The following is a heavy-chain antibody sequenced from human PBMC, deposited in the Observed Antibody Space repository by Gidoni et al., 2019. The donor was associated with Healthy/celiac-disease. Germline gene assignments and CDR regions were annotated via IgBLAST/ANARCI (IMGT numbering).Heavy chain of an antibody. CDR2: IYYSGST. V-gene: IGHV4-39*01. D-gene: IGHD3-10*01. J-gene: IGHJ4*02. CDR1: GGSISSSSYY. CDR3: ARQNRPGKPPNDY. Sequence: QLQLQESGPGLVKPSETLSLTCTVSGGSISSSSYYWGWFRQPPGKGLEWIGSIYYSGSTYYNPSLKSRVTISVDTSKNQFSLKLSSVTAADTAVYYCARQNRPGKPPNDYWGQGTLVTVSS.